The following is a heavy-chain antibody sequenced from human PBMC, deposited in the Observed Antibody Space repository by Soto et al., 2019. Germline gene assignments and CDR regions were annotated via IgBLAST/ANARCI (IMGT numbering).Heavy chain of an antibody. CDR2: INHSGST. V-gene: IGHV4-34*01. D-gene: IGHD2-2*01. Sequence: SETLSLTCAVYGGSFSGYYWSWIRQPPGKGLEWIGEINHSGSTNYNPSLKSRVTISVDTSKNQFSLKLSSVTAADTAVYYCARGAPERIHCSSTSCYRVYYYYYYMDVWGEGTTVTVSS. CDR3: ARGAPERIHCSSTSCYRVYYYYYYMDV. CDR1: GGSFSGYY. J-gene: IGHJ6*03.